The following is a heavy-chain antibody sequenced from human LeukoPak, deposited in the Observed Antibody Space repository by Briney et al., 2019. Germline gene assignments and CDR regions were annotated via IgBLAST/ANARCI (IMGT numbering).Heavy chain of an antibody. J-gene: IGHJ4*02. D-gene: IGHD5-12*01. Sequence: ASVKVSCKASGGTFSSYGISWVRQAPGQGLEWMGWISAYNGNTNYAQKLQGRVTMTTDTSTSTAYMELRSLRSDDTAVYYCARTPLRPAATTPRQLDYWGQGTLVTVSS. V-gene: IGHV1-18*01. CDR2: ISAYNGNT. CDR1: GGTFSSYG. CDR3: ARTPLRPAATTPRQLDY.